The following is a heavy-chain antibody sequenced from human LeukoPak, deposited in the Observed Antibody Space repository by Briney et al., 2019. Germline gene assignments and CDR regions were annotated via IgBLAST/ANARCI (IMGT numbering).Heavy chain of an antibody. CDR3: ARTHYYDSSAVGD. J-gene: IGHJ4*02. V-gene: IGHV4-30-4*01. CDR2: IYYSGST. D-gene: IGHD3-22*01. Sequence: ASETLSLTGTVSGGSNSSGDYYWSWIRQPPGKGLEWIGYIYYSGSTYYNPSLKSRVTISIDTSKNQFSLKLSSVTAADTAVYYCARTHYYDSSAVGDWGQGTLVTVSS. CDR1: GGSNSSGDYY.